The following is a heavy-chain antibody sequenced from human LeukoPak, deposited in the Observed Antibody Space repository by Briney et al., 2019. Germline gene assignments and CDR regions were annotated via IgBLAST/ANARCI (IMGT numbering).Heavy chain of an antibody. Sequence: SETLSLTCTVSGGSISSHYWSWIRQPPGRGLEWIGYIYYSGTTNYNPSLKSRVTISVDTSKNQFSLKLSSVTAADTAVYYYARGLTYYDILTAYYTFPYFDYWDQGTLVTVSS. D-gene: IGHD3-9*01. J-gene: IGHJ4*02. CDR3: ARGLTYYDILTAYYTFPYFDY. V-gene: IGHV4-59*11. CDR2: IYYSGTT. CDR1: GGSISSHY.